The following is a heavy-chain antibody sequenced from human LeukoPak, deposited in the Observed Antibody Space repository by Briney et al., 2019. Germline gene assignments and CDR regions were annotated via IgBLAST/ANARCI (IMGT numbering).Heavy chain of an antibody. D-gene: IGHD5-18*01. CDR3: ARAAGNSYGNYYYYYMDV. Sequence: PSETLSLTSTVSGGSISSYYWSWIRQPAGKGLEWIGRIYTSGSTNYNPSLKSRVTISVDTSKNQFSLKLSSVTAADTAVYYCARAAGNSYGNYYYYYMDVWGKGTTVTVSS. CDR1: GGSISSYY. CDR2: IYTSGST. V-gene: IGHV4-4*07. J-gene: IGHJ6*03.